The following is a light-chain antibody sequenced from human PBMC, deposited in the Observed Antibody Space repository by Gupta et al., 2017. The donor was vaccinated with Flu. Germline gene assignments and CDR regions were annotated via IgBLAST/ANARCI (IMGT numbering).Light chain of an antibody. CDR2: EDN. CDR3: QSYENSVI. Sequence: NFMLTQPHSVSESPGKTVTISCTRSSGAIDSNYVHWYQQRPGSAPTTVICEDNRRPSGVPDRFSASIDSSSTSASXTXSGLKTXDEADYYCQSYENSVIFGGGTKLTVL. V-gene: IGLV6-57*03. J-gene: IGLJ2*01. CDR1: SGAIDSNY.